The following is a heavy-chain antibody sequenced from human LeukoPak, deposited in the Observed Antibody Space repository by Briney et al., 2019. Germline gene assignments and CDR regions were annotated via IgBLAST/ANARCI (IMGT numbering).Heavy chain of an antibody. CDR3: ARDGWFGDYNWFDP. D-gene: IGHD3-10*01. CDR2: ISSASNTI. CDR1: GFTFSSYS. Sequence: GESLRLSCAASGFTFSSYSMKWVRQAPGKGEEGVSYISSASNTISYADSVKGRFTISRDNAKNSLYLQMNSLRAEDTAMCYCARDGWFGDYNWFDPWGQGTLVTVSS. J-gene: IGHJ5*02. V-gene: IGHV3-48*01.